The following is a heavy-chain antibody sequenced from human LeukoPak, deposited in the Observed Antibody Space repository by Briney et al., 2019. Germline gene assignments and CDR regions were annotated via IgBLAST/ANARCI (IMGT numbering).Heavy chain of an antibody. D-gene: IGHD5-12*01. CDR1: GFTFSSYS. V-gene: IGHV3-21*01. CDR2: ISSSSSYI. CDR3: AREGEGYSGYDWGYYYGMDV. Sequence: KPGGSLRLSCAASGFTFSSYSMNWVRQAPGKGLEWVSSISSSSSYIYYADSVKGRFTISRDNAKNSLYLQMNSLRAEDTAVYYCAREGEGYSGYDWGYYYGMDVWGQGTTVTVSS. J-gene: IGHJ6*02.